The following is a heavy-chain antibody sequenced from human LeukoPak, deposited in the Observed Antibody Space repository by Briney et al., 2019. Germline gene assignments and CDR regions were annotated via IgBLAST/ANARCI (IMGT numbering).Heavy chain of an antibody. Sequence: PSETLSLTCTVSGGSISSDYWSWIRQSPGKGLEWIGYIYYSGSTYYNPSLKSRVTISVDTSKNQFSLKLTSVTAADTAVCYCARGFYSPHHWGQGTLVTVSS. CDR2: IYYSGST. D-gene: IGHD4-11*01. CDR1: GGSISSDY. V-gene: IGHV4-59*01. CDR3: ARGFYSPHH. J-gene: IGHJ5*02.